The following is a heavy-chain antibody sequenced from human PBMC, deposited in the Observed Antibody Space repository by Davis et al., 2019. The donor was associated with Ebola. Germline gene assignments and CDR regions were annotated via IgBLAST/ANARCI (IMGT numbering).Heavy chain of an antibody. CDR2: ISYDGSNK. Sequence: GESLKISCAASGFTFSSYGMHWVRQAPGKGLEWVAVISYDGSNKYYADSVKGRFTISRDNSKNTLYLQMNSLRAEDTAVYYCAKSRAGGIDYWGQGTLVTVSS. CDR1: GFTFSSYG. J-gene: IGHJ4*02. CDR3: AKSRAGGIDY. D-gene: IGHD3-16*01. V-gene: IGHV3-30*18.